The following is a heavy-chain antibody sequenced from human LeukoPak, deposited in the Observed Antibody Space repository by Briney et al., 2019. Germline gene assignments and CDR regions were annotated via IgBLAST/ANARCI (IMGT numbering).Heavy chain of an antibody. D-gene: IGHD3-10*01. CDR3: AKDPLWFGELLYYFDY. J-gene: IGHJ4*02. CDR1: GFTFSSYA. V-gene: IGHV3-23*01. Sequence: GGSLRLSCAASGFTFSSYAMSWVRQAPGKGLEWVSAISGSGGRTYYADSVKGRFTISRDNSKNTLYLQMNSLRAEDTAVYYCAKDPLWFGELLYYFDYWGQGTLVTVSS. CDR2: ISGSGGRT.